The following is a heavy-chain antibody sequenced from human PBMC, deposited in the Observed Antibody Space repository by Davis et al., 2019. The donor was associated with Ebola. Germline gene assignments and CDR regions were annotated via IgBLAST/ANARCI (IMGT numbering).Heavy chain of an antibody. Sequence: GESLKISCAASRFTFSSYWISWVRQAPGKGLEWVANIKRDGSEKYYVDSVKGRFTISRDNAKNSLYLQMDSLRAEDTAVYYCARGITLDYWGQGTLVTVSS. CDR3: ARGITLDY. CDR1: RFTFSSYW. J-gene: IGHJ4*02. D-gene: IGHD3-10*01. CDR2: IKRDGSEK. V-gene: IGHV3-7*01.